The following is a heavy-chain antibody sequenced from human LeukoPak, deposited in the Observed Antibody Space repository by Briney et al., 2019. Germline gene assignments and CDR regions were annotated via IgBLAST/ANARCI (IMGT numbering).Heavy chain of an antibody. J-gene: IGHJ4*02. V-gene: IGHV3-53*01. D-gene: IGHD3-10*01. Sequence: GGSLRLSCAASGFTVSSNYMSWVRQAPGKGLEWVSVIYSGGSTYYADSVKGRFTISRDNSKNSLYLQMNSLRADDTALYYCARPFGQLSSSYFDYWGQGTLVTVSS. CDR2: IYSGGST. CDR3: ARPFGQLSSSYFDY. CDR1: GFTVSSNY.